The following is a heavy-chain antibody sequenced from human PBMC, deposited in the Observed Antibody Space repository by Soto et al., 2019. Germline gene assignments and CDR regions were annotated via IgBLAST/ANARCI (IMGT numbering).Heavy chain of an antibody. CDR3: ARGGEFDFGLVDAFDI. J-gene: IGHJ3*02. CDR2: IIPIFGTA. CDR1: GGTFSSYA. V-gene: IGHV1-69*01. D-gene: IGHD3-10*01. Sequence: QVQLVQSGAEVTKPGSSVKVSCKASGGTFSSYAISWVRQAPGQGLEWMGGIIPIFGTANYAQKFQGRVTITADESTSTAYMELSSLRSEDTAVYYCARGGEFDFGLVDAFDIWGQGTMVTVSS.